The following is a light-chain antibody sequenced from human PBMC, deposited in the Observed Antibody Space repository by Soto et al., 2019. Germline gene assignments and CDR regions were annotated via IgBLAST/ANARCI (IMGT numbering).Light chain of an antibody. CDR2: GAS. CDR3: QQYGTSPWT. J-gene: IGKJ1*01. V-gene: IGKV3-20*01. CDR1: QSVSSNY. Sequence: EIVLTQSPGTLSLSPVESATLSCRASQSVSSNYLAWYQQKVGQAPRLLIYGASSSATGVPDRFSGSGSGTDFALTISRLEPEDFAVYFCQQYGTSPWTFGQGTKVEFK.